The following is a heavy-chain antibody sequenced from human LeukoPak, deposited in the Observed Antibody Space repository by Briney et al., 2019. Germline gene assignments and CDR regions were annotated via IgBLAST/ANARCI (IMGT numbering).Heavy chain of an antibody. CDR2: IYNSGTT. Sequence: PSETLSLTCTVSGGSISSYYWNWIRQPPGKGLEWFGYIYNSGTTNYNPSLKSRVTILVDASKNQFSLKLNSVTAADTAVYYCARATSGQRRDGYNYYYYYYMDVWGKGTTVTV. J-gene: IGHJ6*03. CDR3: ARATSGQRRDGYNYYYYYYMDV. V-gene: IGHV4-59*01. D-gene: IGHD5-24*01. CDR1: GGSISSYY.